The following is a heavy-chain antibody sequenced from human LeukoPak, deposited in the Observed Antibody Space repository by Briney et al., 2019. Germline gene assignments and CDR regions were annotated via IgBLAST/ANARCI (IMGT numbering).Heavy chain of an antibody. CDR2: IWYDGSNK. J-gene: IGHJ3*02. CDR3: ARDLEDSSPFGAFDM. CDR1: GFTFSGYG. Sequence: GRSLRLSCAASGFTFSGYGMHWVRQAPGKGLEWVAVIWYDGSNKYYADSVKGRLTISRDNSKNTLYLQMNSLRAEDTAVYYCARDLEDSSPFGAFDMWGQGTMVTVSS. D-gene: IGHD3-22*01. V-gene: IGHV3-33*01.